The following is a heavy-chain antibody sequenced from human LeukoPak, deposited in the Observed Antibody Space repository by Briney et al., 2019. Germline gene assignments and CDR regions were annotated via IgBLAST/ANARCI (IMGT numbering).Heavy chain of an antibody. J-gene: IGHJ5*02. Sequence: GGSLRLSCAASRFTFSTYWMHWVRQAPGKGLVWVSRINSDGSSTDYADSVKGRFTISRDNSKNTVSLQMNSLRAEDTALYYCARDLDWGAFDAWGQGTLVTVSS. D-gene: IGHD3-9*01. CDR3: ARDLDWGAFDA. CDR2: INSDGSST. V-gene: IGHV3-74*01. CDR1: RFTFSTYW.